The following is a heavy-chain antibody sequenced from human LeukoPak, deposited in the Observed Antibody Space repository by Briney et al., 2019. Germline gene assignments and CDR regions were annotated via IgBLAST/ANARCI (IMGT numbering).Heavy chain of an antibody. V-gene: IGHV4-59*08. D-gene: IGHD6-13*01. CDR2: IYYSGST. CDR1: GGSFSGYY. J-gene: IGHJ4*02. Sequence: SETLSLTCAVYGGSFSGYYWSWIRQPPGKGLEWIGYIYYSGSTNYNPSLKSRVTISVDTSKNQFSLKLSSVTAADTAVYYCARHGVAAQIDYWGQGTLVTVSS. CDR3: ARHGVAAQIDY.